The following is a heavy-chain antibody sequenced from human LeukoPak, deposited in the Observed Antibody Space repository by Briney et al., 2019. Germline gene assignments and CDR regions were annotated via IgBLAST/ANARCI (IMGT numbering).Heavy chain of an antibody. CDR3: ASLRRGWFDP. D-gene: IGHD5/OR15-5a*01. J-gene: IGHJ5*02. V-gene: IGHV4-4*09. CDR2: IYTSGST. CDR1: GGSISSYY. Sequence: SETLSLTCTVSGGSISSYYWSWIRQPPGKGLEWIGYIYTSGSTNYNPSLKSRVTVSVDTSKNQFSLKLSSVTAADTAVYYCASLRRGWFDPWGQGTLVTVSS.